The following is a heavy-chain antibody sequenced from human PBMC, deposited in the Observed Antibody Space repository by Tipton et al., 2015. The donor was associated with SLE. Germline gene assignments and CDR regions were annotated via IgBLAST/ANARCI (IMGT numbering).Heavy chain of an antibody. D-gene: IGHD3-10*01. CDR3: ARGGSWFDP. Sequence: TLSLTCSVSGGSISSHYWSWIRQPPGKGLEWIGYIYYTGSTNYNPSLKSRISISVDTSKNYCSLNLNSVTAADTAVYYCARGGSWFDPWGQGTLVTVSS. J-gene: IGHJ5*02. CDR2: IYYTGST. CDR1: GGSISSHY. V-gene: IGHV4-59*11.